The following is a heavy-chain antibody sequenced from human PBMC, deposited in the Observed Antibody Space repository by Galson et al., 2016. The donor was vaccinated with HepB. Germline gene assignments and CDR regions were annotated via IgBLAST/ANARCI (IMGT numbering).Heavy chain of an antibody. D-gene: IGHD2-15*01. CDR2: ISGSSDST. V-gene: IGHV3-23*01. CDR1: GFAFAYFA. J-gene: IGHJ5*02. Sequence: SLRLSCAGSGFAFAYFAMTWVRQAPGKGLEWVSSISGSSDSTYYADSVKGRFSISRDNSKNMLYLQMNSLGVEDTATYYCARCATSGGTCYYTWGQGTLGTVSS. CDR3: ARCATSGGTCYYT.